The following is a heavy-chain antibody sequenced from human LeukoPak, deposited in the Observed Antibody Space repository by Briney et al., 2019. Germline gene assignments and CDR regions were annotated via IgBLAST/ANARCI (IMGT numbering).Heavy chain of an antibody. CDR1: GGSISSSSYY. J-gene: IGHJ6*03. Sequence: SETLSLTCTVSGGSISSSSYYWGWIRQPPGKGLEWIGSIYYSGSTNYNPSLKSRVTISVDTSKNQFSLKLSSVTAADTAVYYCARPYYDFWGGYLEPYYMDVWGKGTTVTVSS. CDR2: IYYSGST. D-gene: IGHD3-3*01. V-gene: IGHV4-39*07. CDR3: ARPYYDFWGGYLEPYYMDV.